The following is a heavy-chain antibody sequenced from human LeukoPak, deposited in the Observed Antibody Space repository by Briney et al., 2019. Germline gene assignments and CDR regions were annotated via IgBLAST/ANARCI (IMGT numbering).Heavy chain of an antibody. Sequence: GESLRISCKGSGYSFTSYWTSWVRQMPGKGLEWMGRIDPSDSYTNYSPSFQGHVTISADKSISTAYLQWSSLKASDTAMYYCARQDCSSTSCYYYFDYWGQGTLVTVSS. V-gene: IGHV5-10-1*01. CDR2: IDPSDSYT. CDR3: ARQDCSSTSCYYYFDY. J-gene: IGHJ4*02. CDR1: GYSFTSYW. D-gene: IGHD2-2*01.